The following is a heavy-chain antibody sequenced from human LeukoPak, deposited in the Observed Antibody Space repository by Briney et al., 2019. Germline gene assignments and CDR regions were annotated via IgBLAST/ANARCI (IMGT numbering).Heavy chain of an antibody. CDR2: IYYSGST. CDR3: ARAHSSSWYMDY. CDR1: GGSISGYY. D-gene: IGHD6-13*01. V-gene: IGHV4-59*01. J-gene: IGHJ4*02. Sequence: SETLSLTCSVSGGSISGYYWSWIRQPPGKGLEWIGYIYYSGSTNYNPSLKSRVTISVDTSENQLSLKLSSVTAADTAVYYCARAHSSSWYMDYWGQGTLVTVSS.